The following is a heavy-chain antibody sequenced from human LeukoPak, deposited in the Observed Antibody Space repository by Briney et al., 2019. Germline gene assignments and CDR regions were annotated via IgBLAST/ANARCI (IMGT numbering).Heavy chain of an antibody. CDR1: GFTVSSNY. D-gene: IGHD3-22*01. Sequence: PGGSLRLSCAASGFTVSSNYMSWVRQAPGKGLEWVSVIYSGGSTYYADSVKGRFTISRDNSKNTLYLQMNSLRAEDTAVYYCARGVDSSGYYSDYWGQGTLVTVSS. CDR2: IYSGGST. J-gene: IGHJ4*02. V-gene: IGHV3-66*01. CDR3: ARGVDSSGYYSDY.